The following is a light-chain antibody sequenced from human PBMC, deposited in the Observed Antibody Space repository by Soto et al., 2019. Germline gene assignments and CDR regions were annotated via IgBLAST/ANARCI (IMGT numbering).Light chain of an antibody. J-gene: IGLJ1*01. CDR1: SSDVGGYNF. CDR2: EVN. Sequence: QSALTQPPSASGSPGQSVTISCTGTSSDVGGYNFVSWYQHHPGKAPKLIIYEVNKRPSGVPNRFSGSKSGNTASLTVSGLQAEDEGDYYCNSYAGSNIDVFGTGTKLTVL. V-gene: IGLV2-8*01. CDR3: NSYAGSNIDV.